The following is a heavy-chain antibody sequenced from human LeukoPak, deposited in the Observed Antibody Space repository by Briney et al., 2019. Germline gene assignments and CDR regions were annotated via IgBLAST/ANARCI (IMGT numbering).Heavy chain of an antibody. J-gene: IGHJ4*02. CDR2: ISWNSGSI. Sequence: GRSLRLSCAASGFTFDDYAMHWVRQAPGKGLEWVAGISWNSGSIGYADSVKGRFTISRDNAKNSLYLQMNSLRAEDMALYYCAKDSGLWSGHISNWGQGTLVTVSS. CDR3: AKDSGLWSGHISN. CDR1: GFTFDDYA. D-gene: IGHD3-3*01. V-gene: IGHV3-9*03.